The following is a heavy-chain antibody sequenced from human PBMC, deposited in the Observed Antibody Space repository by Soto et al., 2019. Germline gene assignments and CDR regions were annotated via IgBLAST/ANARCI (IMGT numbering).Heavy chain of an antibody. CDR3: ARARDPGAFDL. CDR1: GFTFSSYA. V-gene: IGHV3-30-3*01. D-gene: IGHD3-10*01. J-gene: IGHJ3*01. CDR2: VSYDGSNK. Sequence: QVQLVESGGGVVQPGRSLRLSCAASGFTFSSYAMHWVRQAPGKGLEWVAVVSYDGSNKYYADSVKGRFTISRDNSKNTLYLQMNSLRAEDTAVYYCARARDPGAFDLWGQGTMVTVSS.